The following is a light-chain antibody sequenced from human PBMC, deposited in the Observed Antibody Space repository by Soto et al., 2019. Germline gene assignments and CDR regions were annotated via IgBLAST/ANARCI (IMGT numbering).Light chain of an antibody. Sequence: TISCRASQSVSSNYLAWYQQKPGQAPRLIIYDASNRATGIPARFGGSESGTGIPLTTTVPASQLIPSYYRQQPRNCRLTLGRGTKVDIK. CDR2: DAS. CDR1: QSVSSNY. CDR3: QQPRNCRLT. J-gene: IGKJ1*01. V-gene: IGKV3D-20*02.